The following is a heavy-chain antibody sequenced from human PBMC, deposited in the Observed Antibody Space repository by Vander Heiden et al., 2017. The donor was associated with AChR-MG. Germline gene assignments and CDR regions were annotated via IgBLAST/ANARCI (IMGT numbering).Heavy chain of an antibody. CDR2: ISGGGDAT. CDR1: GFSFSSYA. D-gene: IGHD6-13*01. Sequence: EVQLLESGGGLVQPGGSLRLSCAASGFSFSSYAMSWVRQAPGKGLEWVSAISGGGDATYYADSVRGRFTISRDNSKNTLYLQMSSLRAEDTAVYYCAKESVYSRPRNYYMDVWCKGTTVTVSS. J-gene: IGHJ6*03. CDR3: AKESVYSRPRNYYMDV. V-gene: IGHV3-23*01.